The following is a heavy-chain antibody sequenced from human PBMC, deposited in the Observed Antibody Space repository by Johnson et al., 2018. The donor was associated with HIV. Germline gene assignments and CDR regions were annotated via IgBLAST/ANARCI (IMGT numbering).Heavy chain of an antibody. Sequence: QVQLVESGGGLVKPGGSLRLSCVASRLTLSDSYMSWIRQAPGKGLEWVSYISGSGNAIYYADSVRGRFTISRDNAKNSLYLQMNSLRAEDTAVYYCARDGRGRDAFDIWGQGTMVTVSS. CDR1: RLTLSDSY. CDR2: ISGSGNAI. D-gene: IGHD3/OR15-3a*01. CDR3: ARDGRGRDAFDI. J-gene: IGHJ3*02. V-gene: IGHV3-11*04.